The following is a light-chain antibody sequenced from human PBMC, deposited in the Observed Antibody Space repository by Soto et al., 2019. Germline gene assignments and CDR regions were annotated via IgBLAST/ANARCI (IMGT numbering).Light chain of an antibody. CDR3: SSFASSNTWV. Sequence: QSALTQPPSASGSPGQSVTISCTGTSSDVGAYNYVSWYQQHEGKAPKLVIYEVTKRPSGVPDRFSGSKSANTASLTVSGLQAEDEADYYCSSFASSNTWVFGGGTKVTVL. CDR1: SSDVGAYNY. V-gene: IGLV2-8*01. J-gene: IGLJ3*02. CDR2: EVT.